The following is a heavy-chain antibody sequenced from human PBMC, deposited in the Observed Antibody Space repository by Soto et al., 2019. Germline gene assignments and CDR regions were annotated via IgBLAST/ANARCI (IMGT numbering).Heavy chain of an antibody. D-gene: IGHD2-2*02. CDR1: GFTFSSYG. V-gene: IGHV3-33*01. CDR3: AREWEYCSSTSCYKSYYGMVV. Sequence: TGGSLRLSCAASGFTFSSYGMHWDRQDPGKGLEWVAVIWHDGSNKYYAYSVKGRFIISRDNSKNTLYLQMNSRSAEDTAEYYYAREWEYCSSTSCYKSYYGMVVWGPRSTVTNSS. J-gene: IGHJ6*02. CDR2: IWHDGSNK.